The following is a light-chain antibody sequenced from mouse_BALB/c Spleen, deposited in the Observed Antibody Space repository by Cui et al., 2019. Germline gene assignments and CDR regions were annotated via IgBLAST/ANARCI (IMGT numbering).Light chain of an antibody. CDR2: LTS. CDR3: QQWSSNPWT. Sequence: QIVLTQSPALMSASPGEKVTITCSASLSVSYMYWNQQKPRSSPKPWIYLTSNLASGVPARFSGSGSGTSYSLTISSMEAEDAATYYCQQWSSNPWTFGGGTKLEIK. J-gene: IGKJ1*01. V-gene: IGKV4-68*01. CDR1: LSVSY.